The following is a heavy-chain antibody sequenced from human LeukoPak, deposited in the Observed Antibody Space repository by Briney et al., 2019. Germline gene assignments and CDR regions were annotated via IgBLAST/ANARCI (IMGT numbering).Heavy chain of an antibody. D-gene: IGHD2-2*01. CDR3: SGRDSSRSPRAY. Sequence: GGSLRLSCAASGLTFTDFWMNWVRLTPGRGLEWLANINPDGNEKYYVDSVKGRFAISRGNAKNEVYLEMNSLRAEDTGVYYCSGRDSSRSPRAYWGQGTLVSVSS. CDR1: GLTFTDFW. V-gene: IGHV3-7*01. J-gene: IGHJ4*02. CDR2: INPDGNEK.